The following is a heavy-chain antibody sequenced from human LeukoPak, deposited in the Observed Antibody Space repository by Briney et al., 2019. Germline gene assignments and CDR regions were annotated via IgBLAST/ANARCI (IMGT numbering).Heavy chain of an antibody. CDR1: GGSFSGYY. D-gene: IGHD6-13*01. V-gene: IGHV4-34*01. CDR3: AARIAAAGTNDYYYGMDV. J-gene: IGHJ6*02. Sequence: PSETLSLTCAVYGGSFSGYYWSWIRQPPGKGLEWIGEINHSGSTNYNPSLKSRVTISVDTSKNQFSLKLSSVTAADTAVYYCAARIAAAGTNDYYYGMDVWGQGTTVTVSS. CDR2: INHSGST.